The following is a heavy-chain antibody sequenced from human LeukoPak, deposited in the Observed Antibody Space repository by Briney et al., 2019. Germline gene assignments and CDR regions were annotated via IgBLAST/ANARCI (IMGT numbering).Heavy chain of an antibody. Sequence: VSVKVSCKVSGYTLTELSMHWVRQAPGKGLEWMGGFDPEDGETIYAQKFQGRVTMTEDTSTDTAYMELSSLRSEDTAVYYCATQGYYDYIWGSYRKGVPYTSIDYWGQGTLVTVSS. J-gene: IGHJ4*02. CDR1: GYTLTELS. V-gene: IGHV1-24*01. CDR3: ATQGYYDYIWGSYRKGVPYTSIDY. D-gene: IGHD3-16*02. CDR2: FDPEDGET.